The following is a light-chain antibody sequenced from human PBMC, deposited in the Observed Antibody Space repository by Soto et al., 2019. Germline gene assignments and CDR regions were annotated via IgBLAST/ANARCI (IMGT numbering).Light chain of an antibody. CDR3: QQSYSTPRT. J-gene: IGKJ1*01. V-gene: IGKV1-39*01. CDR1: QSISSS. CDR2: DAS. Sequence: DIQMTQSPSSLSASVGDRVTITCRASQSISSSLNWYRQRPGKAPQLLIYDASTLQSGVPSRFSGSGSGTDFTLTISSLQPEEFAAYHCQQSYSTPRTCGQGTKVEMK.